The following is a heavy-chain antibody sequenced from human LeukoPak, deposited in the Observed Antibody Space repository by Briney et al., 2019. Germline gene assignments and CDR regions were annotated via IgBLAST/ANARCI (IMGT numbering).Heavy chain of an antibody. CDR1: GYTFTGYY. V-gene: IGHV1-2*02. CDR2: INPNSGGT. D-gene: IGHD3-22*01. Sequence: ASVKVSCKASGYTFTGYYMHWVRQAPGQGLEWMGWINPNSGGTNYAQKFQGRVTMTRDTSTSTAYMELRRLRSDDTAVYYCARGGSSGYYLPGYWGQGTLVTVSS. J-gene: IGHJ4*02. CDR3: ARGGSSGYYLPGY.